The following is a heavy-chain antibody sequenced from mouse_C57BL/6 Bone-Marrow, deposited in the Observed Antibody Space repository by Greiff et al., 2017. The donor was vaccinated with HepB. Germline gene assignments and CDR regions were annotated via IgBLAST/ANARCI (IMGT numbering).Heavy chain of an antibody. Sequence: EVQRVESGGGLVKPGGSLKLSCAASGFTFSSYAMSWVRQTPEKRLEWVATISDGGSYTYYPDNVKGRFTISRDNAKNNLYLQMSHLKSEDTAMYYCASGYYYLWAYWGQGTLVTVSA. CDR1: GFTFSSYA. V-gene: IGHV5-4*01. CDR3: ASGYYYLWAY. J-gene: IGHJ3*01. CDR2: ISDGGSYT. D-gene: IGHD2-3*01.